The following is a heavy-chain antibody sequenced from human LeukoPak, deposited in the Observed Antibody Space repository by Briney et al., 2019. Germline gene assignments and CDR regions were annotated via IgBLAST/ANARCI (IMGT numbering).Heavy chain of an antibody. CDR1: GFTFSSYA. CDR3: AKRRYAVAGTKRGFYFDY. J-gene: IGHJ4*02. D-gene: IGHD6-19*01. Sequence: GGSLRLSCAASGFTFSSYAMSWVRQAPGKGLEWVSAISGSGGSTYYADSVKGRFTISRDNSKNTLYLQMNSLRAEDTAVYYCAKRRYAVAGTKRGFYFDYWGQETLVTVSS. V-gene: IGHV3-23*01. CDR2: ISGSGGST.